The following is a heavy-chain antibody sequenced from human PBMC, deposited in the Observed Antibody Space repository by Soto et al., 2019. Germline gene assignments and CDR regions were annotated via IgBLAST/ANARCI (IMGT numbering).Heavy chain of an antibody. V-gene: IGHV1-8*01. D-gene: IGHD2-2*01. CDR3: GRGGPAAGYDH. CDR1: GYNFISHD. CDR2: MNPNSGGA. J-gene: IGHJ4*02. Sequence: QVQLVQSGAEVKKPGASVKVSCKASGYNFISHDINWMRQAAGQGLEWVGWMNPNSGGAGYGEKFQGRVSLTRDTSTSTAYMELFSLTSDDTAVYFCGRGGPAAGYDHWGQGTLVTVSS.